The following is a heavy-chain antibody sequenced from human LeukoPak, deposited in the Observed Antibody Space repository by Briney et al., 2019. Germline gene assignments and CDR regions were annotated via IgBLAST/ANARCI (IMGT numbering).Heavy chain of an antibody. CDR1: GYTFTSYG. CDR3: ATDIEAVPPGPHAFDI. CDR2: ISAYNGNT. J-gene: IGHJ3*02. Sequence: ASVKVSCKASGYTFTSYGISWVRQAPGQGLEWMGWISAYNGNTNYAQKLQGRVTMTTDTSTSTAYMELRSLRSDDTAVYYCATDIEAVPPGPHAFDIWGQGTMVTVSS. V-gene: IGHV1-18*01.